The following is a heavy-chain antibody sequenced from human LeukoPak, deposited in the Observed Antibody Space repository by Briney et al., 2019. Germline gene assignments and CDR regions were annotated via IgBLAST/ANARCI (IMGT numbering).Heavy chain of an antibody. V-gene: IGHV3-21*06. CDR2: ITSNIYT. D-gene: IGHD5-18*01. CDR3: ARERDTSMVALDS. CDR1: GFTFSSYS. J-gene: IGHJ4*02. Sequence: GGSLRLSCAASGFTFSSYSLNWVRQAPGKGLEWVSCITSNIYTYYADSVRGRFTISRDNPQNSVYLVMNSLRAEDTAVYYCARERDTSMVALDSWGQGTLVTVSS.